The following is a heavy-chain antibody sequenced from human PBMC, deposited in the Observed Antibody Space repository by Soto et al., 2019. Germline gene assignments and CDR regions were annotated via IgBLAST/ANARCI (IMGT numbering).Heavy chain of an antibody. CDR1: GGSISSYY. CDR2: IYYSGST. Sequence: SETLSLTCTVSGGSISSYYWSWIRQPPGKGLEWIGYIYYSGSTNYNPSLKSRVTISVDTSKNQFSLKLSSVTAADTAVYYCARHRPYYDILTGYYGQNWFDPWGQGTLVTVSS. D-gene: IGHD3-9*01. J-gene: IGHJ5*02. CDR3: ARHRPYYDILTGYYGQNWFDP. V-gene: IGHV4-59*08.